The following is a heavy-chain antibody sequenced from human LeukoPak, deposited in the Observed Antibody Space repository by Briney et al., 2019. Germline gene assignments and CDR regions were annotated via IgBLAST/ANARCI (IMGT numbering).Heavy chain of an antibody. CDR3: AKDRGVAATLDY. CDR1: GFTFSSYA. V-gene: IGHV3-23*01. Sequence: GGSLRLSCAASGFTFSSYAMSWVRQAPGKGLEWVSVISNSGGSTFYADSVKGRFTISRDNSKNTLYLQMNGLRAEDTAVYHCAKDRGVAATLDYWGQGTLVTVSS. CDR2: ISNSGGST. J-gene: IGHJ4*02. D-gene: IGHD1-26*01.